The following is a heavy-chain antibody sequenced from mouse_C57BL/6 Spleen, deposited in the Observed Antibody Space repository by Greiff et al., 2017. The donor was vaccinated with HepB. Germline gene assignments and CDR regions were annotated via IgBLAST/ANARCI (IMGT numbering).Heavy chain of an antibody. V-gene: IGHV1-7*01. CDR3: ARCAYGYFYYFDY. Sequence: QVQLKQSGAELAKPGASVKLSCKASGYTFTSYWMHWVKQRPGQGLEWIGYINPSSGYTKYNQKFKDKATLTADKSSSTAYMQLSSLTYADSAFYYCARCAYGYFYYFDYWGQGTTLTVSS. CDR2: INPSSGYT. D-gene: IGHD2-2*01. J-gene: IGHJ2*01. CDR1: GYTFTSYW.